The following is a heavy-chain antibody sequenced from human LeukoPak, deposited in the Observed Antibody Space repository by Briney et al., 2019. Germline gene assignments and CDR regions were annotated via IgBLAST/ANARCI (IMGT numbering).Heavy chain of an antibody. CDR2: IYQSVGT. CDR3: ARHPSYSNYLD. Sequence: PSETLSLTCAVSGYSITSGYFWGWIRQPPGKGLEWIGSIYQSVGTYYNPSLKSRVTISVDTSKNQFSLKLISVTAADTAVYYCARHPSYSNYLDWGQGTLVTVSS. D-gene: IGHD4-11*01. CDR1: GYSITSGYF. V-gene: IGHV4-38-2*01. J-gene: IGHJ4*02.